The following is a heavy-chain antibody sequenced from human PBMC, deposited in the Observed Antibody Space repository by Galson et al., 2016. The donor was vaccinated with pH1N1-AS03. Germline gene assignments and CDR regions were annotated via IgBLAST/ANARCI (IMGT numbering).Heavy chain of an antibody. CDR1: GYIFTGFY. J-gene: IGHJ6*02. Sequence: SVKVSCKASGYIFTGFYVHWVRQAPGQGLEWMGWINPNNGVTNYAQKFQARVTMTGDTSISTAYMELYGLKSDDTAVYYCARDPRGPCSSATCATTYYFGMDVWGQGTTVIVSS. V-gene: IGHV1-2*02. CDR2: INPNNGVT. D-gene: IGHD1-26*01. CDR3: ARDPRGPCSSATCATTYYFGMDV.